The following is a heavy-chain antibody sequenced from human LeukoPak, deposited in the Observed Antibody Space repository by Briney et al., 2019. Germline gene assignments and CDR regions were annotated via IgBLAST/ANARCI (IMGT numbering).Heavy chain of an antibody. D-gene: IGHD3-3*01. CDR3: ASHNSYYDFWSGRQSQYYFDY. Sequence: PSETLSLTCTVSGGSISSYYWSWIRQPAGKGLEWIGRIYTSGSTNYNPSLKSRVTISVDTSKNQFSLKLSSVTAADTAVYYCASHNSYYDFWSGRQSQYYFDYWGQGTLVTVSS. CDR1: GGSISSYY. J-gene: IGHJ4*02. V-gene: IGHV4-4*07. CDR2: IYTSGST.